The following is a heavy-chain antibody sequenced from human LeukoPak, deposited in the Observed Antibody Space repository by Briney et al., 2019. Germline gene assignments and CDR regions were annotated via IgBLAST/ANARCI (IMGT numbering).Heavy chain of an antibody. Sequence: GGSLRLSCAASGFTFSSYEMNWVRQAPGKGLEWVSYISSSGSTIYYADSVKGRFTISRDNSKNTLYLQMNSLRAEDTAVYYCARDQQAGYFDYWGQGTLVTVSS. V-gene: IGHV3-48*03. CDR3: ARDQQAGYFDY. CDR1: GFTFSSYE. J-gene: IGHJ4*02. CDR2: ISSSGSTI. D-gene: IGHD6-13*01.